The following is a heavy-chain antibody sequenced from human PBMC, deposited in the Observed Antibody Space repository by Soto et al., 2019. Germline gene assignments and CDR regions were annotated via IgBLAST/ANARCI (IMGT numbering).Heavy chain of an antibody. Sequence: SETLSLTCTVSGGSISSSSYYWGWIRQPPGKGLEWIGSIYYSGSTYYNPSLKSRVTISVDTSKNQFSLKLSSVTAADTAVYYCARLSSWYITRPYFDYWGQGTLVTVSS. V-gene: IGHV4-39*01. CDR3: ARLSSWYITRPYFDY. CDR1: GGSISSSSYY. J-gene: IGHJ4*02. CDR2: IYYSGST. D-gene: IGHD6-13*01.